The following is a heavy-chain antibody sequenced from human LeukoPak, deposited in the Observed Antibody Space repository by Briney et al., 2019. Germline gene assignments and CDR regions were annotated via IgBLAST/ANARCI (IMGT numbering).Heavy chain of an antibody. CDR2: ISGSGGRT. V-gene: IGHV3-23*01. J-gene: IGHJ4*02. D-gene: IGHD5-12*01. CDR3: AKDQGYSGYDPLDY. Sequence: GGSLRLSCAASGFTFSSYAMTWVRQAPGKGLEWVSAISGSGGRTYYVDSVKGRFTISRDNSKNTLYLQMNSLRAEDTAVYYCAKDQGYSGYDPLDYWGQGTLVTVSS. CDR1: GFTFSSYA.